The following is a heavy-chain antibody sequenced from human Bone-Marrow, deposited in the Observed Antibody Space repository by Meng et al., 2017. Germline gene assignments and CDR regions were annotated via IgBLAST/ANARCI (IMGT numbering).Heavy chain of an antibody. J-gene: IGHJ4*02. D-gene: IGHD2-2*01. V-gene: IGHV3-33*01. Sequence: GGSLRLSCAASGFTFSSYGMHWVRQAPGKGLEWVAVIWYDGSNKYYADSVKGRFTISRDNAKNTVYLHMNSLRAEDTGVYYCARVGCSSTSCYGEFDYWGQGTLVTVSS. CDR3: ARVGCSSTSCYGEFDY. CDR2: IWYDGSNK. CDR1: GFTFSSYG.